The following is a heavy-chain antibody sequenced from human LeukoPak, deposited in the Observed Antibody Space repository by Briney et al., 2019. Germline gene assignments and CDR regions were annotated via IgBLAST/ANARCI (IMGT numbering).Heavy chain of an antibody. D-gene: IGHD3-10*01. CDR1: GYNFTTFF. CDR2: ISPYNGNT. J-gene: IGHJ5*02. V-gene: IGHV1-18*01. CDR3: AREGVSRGFDP. Sequence: GASVKVSCRTSGYNFTTFFITWVRQAPGQGLEWMGWISPYNGNTKNAQNLQGRVTMTTDTSTDTAYMELRSLTSDDTAVYYCAREGVSRGFDPWGQGTLVTVSS.